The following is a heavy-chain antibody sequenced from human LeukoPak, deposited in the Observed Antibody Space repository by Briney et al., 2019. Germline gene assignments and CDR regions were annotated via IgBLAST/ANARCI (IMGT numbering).Heavy chain of an antibody. J-gene: IGHJ4*02. CDR3: AKDSAKKYDDY. Sequence: GGSLRLSCAASGFTFSTYGMHWVRQAPGKGLEWVANIKEDGSEKDYVDSVKGRFTISRDNTKNSLYLQMNSLRAEDTAVYYCAKDSAKKYDDYWGQGTLVTVSS. CDR1: GFTFSTYG. D-gene: IGHD2/OR15-2a*01. V-gene: IGHV3-7*03. CDR2: IKEDGSEK.